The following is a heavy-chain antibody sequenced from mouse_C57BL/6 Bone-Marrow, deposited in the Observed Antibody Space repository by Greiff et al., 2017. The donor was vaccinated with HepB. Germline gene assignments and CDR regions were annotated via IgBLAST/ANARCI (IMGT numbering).Heavy chain of an antibody. J-gene: IGHJ2*01. V-gene: IGHV1-81*01. D-gene: IGHD1-1*01. Sequence: QVQLQQSGAELARPGASVKLSCKASGYTFTSYGISWVKQRTGQGLEWIGEIYPRSGNTYYNEKFKGKATLTADKASSTAYMELRSLTSEDSAVYFCAREGVLRYFDYWGQGTTRTVSS. CDR1: GYTFTSYG. CDR2: IYPRSGNT. CDR3: AREGVLRYFDY.